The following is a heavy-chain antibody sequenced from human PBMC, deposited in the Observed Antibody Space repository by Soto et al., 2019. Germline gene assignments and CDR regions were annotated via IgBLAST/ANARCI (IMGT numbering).Heavy chain of an antibody. Sequence: DVQVLESGGGLVQPGGSLRLSCAASGFTFSTYAMSWVRQAPGKGLEWVSAISGSGDITYYADSVKGRFTISRDNSKNALYLEMNSLRAEDTAVYYCATGVGAFAAAGPFDYWGQGTLVTVSS. CDR3: ATGVGAFAAAGPFDY. J-gene: IGHJ4*02. D-gene: IGHD3-16*01. CDR2: ISGSGDIT. CDR1: GFTFSTYA. V-gene: IGHV3-23*01.